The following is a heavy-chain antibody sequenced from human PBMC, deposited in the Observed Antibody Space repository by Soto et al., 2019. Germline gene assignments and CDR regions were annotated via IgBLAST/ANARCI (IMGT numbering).Heavy chain of an antibody. V-gene: IGHV1-69*13. J-gene: IGHJ4*02. CDR2: IIPIFGTA. Sequence: ASVKVSCKASGGTFSSYAISWVRQAPGQGLEWMGGIIPIFGTANYAQKFQGRVTITADESTSTAYMELSSLGSEDTAVYYCAREEAYCGGDCYSSGLDYWGQGTLVTVSS. D-gene: IGHD2-21*02. CDR1: GGTFSSYA. CDR3: AREEAYCGGDCYSSGLDY.